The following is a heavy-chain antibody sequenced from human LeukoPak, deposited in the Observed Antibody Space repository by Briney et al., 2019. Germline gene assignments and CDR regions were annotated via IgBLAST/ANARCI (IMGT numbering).Heavy chain of an antibody. J-gene: IGHJ6*02. Sequence: GVSLRHSCAASGFTFSSYDMHWVRQATGKGLEWVSAIGTAGDTYYPGSVKGRFTISRENAKNYLYLQMNSLRAGDTAVYYCARGRFFWSIDYGMDVWGQGTTVTVSS. V-gene: IGHV3-13*01. CDR1: GFTFSSYD. CDR2: IGTAGDT. CDR3: ARGRFFWSIDYGMDV. D-gene: IGHD3-3*01.